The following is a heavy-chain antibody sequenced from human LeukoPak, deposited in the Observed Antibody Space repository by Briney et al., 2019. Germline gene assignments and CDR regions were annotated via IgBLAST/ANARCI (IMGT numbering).Heavy chain of an antibody. Sequence: SQTLSLTCTVSGGSISSYYWSWIRQPPGKGLEWIGYIYYSGTTNYNPSLKSRVTISVDTSKNQFSLKLSSVTAADTAVYYCARGGRKSPFDYWGQGTLVTVSS. CDR1: GGSISSYY. V-gene: IGHV4-59*01. CDR2: IYYSGTT. J-gene: IGHJ4*02. D-gene: IGHD3-16*01. CDR3: ARGGRKSPFDY.